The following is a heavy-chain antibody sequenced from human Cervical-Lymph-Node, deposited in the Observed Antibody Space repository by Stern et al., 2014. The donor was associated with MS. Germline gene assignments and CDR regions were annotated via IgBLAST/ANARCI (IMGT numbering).Heavy chain of an antibody. V-gene: IGHV4-61*08. CDR2: SLYSGNT. D-gene: IGHD1-26*01. CDR1: GGSVNSGGYC. Sequence: VQLQESGQGLVKPSETLSLTCTVSGGSVNSGGYCWSWIRQSPGKGLEWLWDSLYSGNTNYNPSLEGRVTISIDSSNNQFSLKLDSVTAADTAVYYCARALDPLSGSYFPAFDDWGQGTLVIVSS. CDR3: ARALDPLSGSYFPAFDD. J-gene: IGHJ4*02.